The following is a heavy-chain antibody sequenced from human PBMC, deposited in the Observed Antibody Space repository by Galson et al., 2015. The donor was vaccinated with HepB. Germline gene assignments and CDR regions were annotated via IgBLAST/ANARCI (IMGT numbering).Heavy chain of an antibody. CDR2: INAGNGNT. CDR3: ARDQVTVTTVGSYYYGMDV. CDR1: GYTFTSYT. J-gene: IGHJ6*02. D-gene: IGHD4-17*01. V-gene: IGHV1-3*01. Sequence: SVKVSCKASGYTFTSYTMHWVRQAPGQRLEWMGWINAGNGNTKYSQKFQGRVTITRDTSASTAYMELSSLRSEDTAVYYCARDQVTVTTVGSYYYGMDVWGQGTTVTVSS.